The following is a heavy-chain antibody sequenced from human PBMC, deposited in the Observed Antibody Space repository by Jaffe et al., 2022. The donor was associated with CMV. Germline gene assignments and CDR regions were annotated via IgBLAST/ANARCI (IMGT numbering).Heavy chain of an antibody. D-gene: IGHD3-9*01. V-gene: IGHV3-64*07. Sequence: EAQLVESGGGLVQPGGSLRLSCAASGFTFSSYAMHWVRQAPGRGLEFVSAISNNGDSTFYADSVKGRFTISRDNSKNTLFLHMVSLRGEDKAVYYCARSSGLTSVSSYFMAVWGKGTTVTVSS. CDR2: ISNNGDST. J-gene: IGHJ6*03. CDR1: GFTFSSYA. CDR3: ARSSGLTSVSSYFMAV.